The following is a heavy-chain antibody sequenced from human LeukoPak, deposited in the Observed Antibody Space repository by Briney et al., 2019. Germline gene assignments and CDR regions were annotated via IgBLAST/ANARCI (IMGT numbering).Heavy chain of an antibody. CDR3: ARDRHQWFGESIYFDY. Sequence: SETVPHLRCLWWVLQWLLLELDPPAPREGAGVDWEINHSGSTNYNPSLKSRVTISVDTSKNQFSLKLGSVTAADTAVYYCARDRHQWFGESIYFDYWGQGTLVTVSS. CDR2: INHSGST. J-gene: IGHJ4*02. V-gene: IGHV4-34*01. CDR1: WVLQWLL. D-gene: IGHD3-10*01.